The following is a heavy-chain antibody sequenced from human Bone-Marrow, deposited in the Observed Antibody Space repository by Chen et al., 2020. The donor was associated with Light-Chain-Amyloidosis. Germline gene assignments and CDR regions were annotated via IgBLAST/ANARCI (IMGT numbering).Heavy chain of an antibody. Sequence: EVHLVESGGGLVKPGGSLRLSCAGSNFTFDVYTMNWVRLTPGKGLEWVSAISSSSRSTYYADSVRGRFTTSRDNADNSLTLHMDDLRVEDTGFSFCAKEMGIPHAAFDIWGRGTVVTVSS. CDR2: ISSSSRST. CDR1: NFTFDVYT. V-gene: IGHV3-21*01. J-gene: IGHJ3*02. D-gene: IGHD1-26*01. CDR3: AKEMGIPHAAFDI.